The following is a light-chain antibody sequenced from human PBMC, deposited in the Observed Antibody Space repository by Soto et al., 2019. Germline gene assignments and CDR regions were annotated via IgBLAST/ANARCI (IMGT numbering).Light chain of an antibody. J-gene: IGKJ4*01. Sequence: IQLTQSPSSLSASVGDRVTITCRASRGISSYLAWYQQKPGKAPEVLIYRASTLKPGVPSRFIGSGSGTDFTLTISSLQPEDFATYYCQQFNGYPLTFGGGTKVEIE. V-gene: IGKV1-9*01. CDR2: RAS. CDR1: RGISSY. CDR3: QQFNGYPLT.